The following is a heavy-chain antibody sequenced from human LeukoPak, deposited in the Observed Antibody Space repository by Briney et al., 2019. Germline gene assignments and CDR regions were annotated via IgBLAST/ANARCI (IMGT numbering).Heavy chain of an antibody. V-gene: IGHV3-21*06. CDR2: ITSSSNYI. Sequence: GGSLRLSCAASGFTFSDYSMNWIRQAPGKRLEWVSSITSSSNYIYYADSVQGRFTISRDNVKNSLSLQMNSLGAEDTAVYYCARGLGLGYFDSWGQGALVTVSS. D-gene: IGHD3/OR15-3a*01. CDR1: GFTFSDYS. CDR3: ARGLGLGYFDS. J-gene: IGHJ4*02.